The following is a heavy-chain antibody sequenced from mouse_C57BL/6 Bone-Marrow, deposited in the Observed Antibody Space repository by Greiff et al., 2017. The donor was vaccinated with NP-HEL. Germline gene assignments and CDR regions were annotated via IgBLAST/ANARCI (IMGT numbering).Heavy chain of an antibody. V-gene: IGHV1-26*01. CDR2: INPNNGGT. D-gene: IGHD2-1*01. CDR1: GYTFTDYY. CDR3: ACGNFPLDY. J-gene: IGHJ2*01. Sequence: EVQLQQSGPELVKPGASVKISCKASGYTFTDYYMNWVKQSHGKSLEWIGDINPNNGGTSYNQKFKGKATLTVDKSSSTAYMELRSLTSEDSADYYCACGNFPLDYWGQGTTLTVSS.